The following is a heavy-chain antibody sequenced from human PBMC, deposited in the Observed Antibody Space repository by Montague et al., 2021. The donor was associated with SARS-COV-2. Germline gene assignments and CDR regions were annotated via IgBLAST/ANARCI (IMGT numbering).Heavy chain of an antibody. Sequence: SETLSLTCSVSGFSISSGFYWAWIRQSPGKGPEWIGTVYHSGYTXYKPSLRGRVTVSIDTSKNQFSLTVTSVTAADTAVYFCARRGYTGSDYFDYWGQGTLVTVSS. CDR1: GFSISSGFY. V-gene: IGHV4-38-2*01. CDR2: VYHSGYT. D-gene: IGHD5-12*01. J-gene: IGHJ4*02. CDR3: ARRGYTGSDYFDY.